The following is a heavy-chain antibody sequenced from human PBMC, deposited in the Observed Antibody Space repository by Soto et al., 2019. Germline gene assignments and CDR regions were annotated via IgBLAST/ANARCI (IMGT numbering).Heavy chain of an antibody. CDR2: IWYDGSNK. CDR1: GFTFSSYG. Sequence: PGGSLRLSCAASGFTFSSYGMHWVRQAAGKGLEWVAVIWYDGSNKYYADSVKGRFTISRDNSKNTLYLQMNSLRAEDTAVYYCARDPDYYDSSGYLDAFDIWGQGTMVTVSS. J-gene: IGHJ3*02. CDR3: ARDPDYYDSSGYLDAFDI. D-gene: IGHD3-22*01. V-gene: IGHV3-33*01.